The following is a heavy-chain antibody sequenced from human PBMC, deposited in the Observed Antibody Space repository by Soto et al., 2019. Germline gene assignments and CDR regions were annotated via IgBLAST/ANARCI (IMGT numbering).Heavy chain of an antibody. J-gene: IGHJ4*02. Sequence: SETLSLTCTVSGGSINSGSFHWGWIRQPPGKGLEWIGRTYNSGAYYNASLKSRVSISIDTSKNQFSLKLSSVTAADTAVYYCARHPVYVTGWQIDYWGQGTLVTVSS. D-gene: IGHD6-19*01. CDR1: GGSINSGSFH. CDR2: TYNSGA. CDR3: ARHPVYVTGWQIDY. V-gene: IGHV4-39*01.